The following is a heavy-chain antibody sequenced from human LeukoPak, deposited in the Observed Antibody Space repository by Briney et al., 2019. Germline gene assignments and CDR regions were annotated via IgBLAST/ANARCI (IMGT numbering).Heavy chain of an antibody. CDR3: ARDALGYCSGGSCYGDY. CDR2: ISSSSSYI. CDR1: GFTFSSYS. J-gene: IGHJ4*02. Sequence: GGSLRLSCAASGFTFSSYSMNWVRQAPGKGLEWVSSISSSSSYIYYTDSVKGRFTISRDNAKNSLYLQMNSLRAEDTAVYYCARDALGYCSGGSCYGDYWAREPWSPSPQ. D-gene: IGHD2-15*01. V-gene: IGHV3-21*01.